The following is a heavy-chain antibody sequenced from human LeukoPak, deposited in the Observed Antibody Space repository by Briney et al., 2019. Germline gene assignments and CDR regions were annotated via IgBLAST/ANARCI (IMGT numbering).Heavy chain of an antibody. CDR1: GGTFSSYA. V-gene: IGHV1-69*06. D-gene: IGHD1-7*01. CDR2: IIPIFGTA. J-gene: IGHJ4*02. Sequence: GASVKVSCKASGGTFSSYAISWVRQAPGQGLEWMGGIIPIFGTANYAQKFQGRVTITADKSTSTAYMELSSLRSEDTAVYYCTTDLGKYNWNYLGYWGQGTLVTVSS. CDR3: TTDLGKYNWNYLGY.